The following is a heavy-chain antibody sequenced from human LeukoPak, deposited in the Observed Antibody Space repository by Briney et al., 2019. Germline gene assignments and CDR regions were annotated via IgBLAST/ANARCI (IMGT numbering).Heavy chain of an antibody. CDR1: GASISSSY. D-gene: IGHD3-22*01. V-gene: IGHV4-4*07. J-gene: IGHJ4*02. CDR3: ARDEAESGYTHY. Sequence: SETLSLTCTVSGASISSSYWSWIRQPAGKGLEWIGRIYISGTTNYNPSLMSRITMSLDTSKNQLSLRLSSVTAADTAVYYCARDEAESGYTHYWGQGTLITVSS. CDR2: IYISGTT.